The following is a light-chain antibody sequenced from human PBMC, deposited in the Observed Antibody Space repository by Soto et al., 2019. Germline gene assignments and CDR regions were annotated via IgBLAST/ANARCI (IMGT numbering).Light chain of an antibody. CDR1: QGIRDA. J-gene: IGKJ2*01. CDR2: SAS. V-gene: IGKV1-17*01. CDR3: LQHSDYPFT. Sequence: DIQMTQSPSSLSASVGDRVIITCRASQGIRDALGWYQQKPGKVPKRLIYSASSLQNGVPSRFSGSGSETLFTLTISSLQPEDFAPYFCLQHSDYPFTFGQGTGWRS.